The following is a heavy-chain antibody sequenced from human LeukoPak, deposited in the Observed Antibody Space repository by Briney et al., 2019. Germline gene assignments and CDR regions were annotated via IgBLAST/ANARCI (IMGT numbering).Heavy chain of an antibody. CDR2: INPSGGST. CDR3: AREGPTGLYFDY. D-gene: IGHD1-14*01. V-gene: IGHV1-46*01. CDR1: GYTFTSYY. J-gene: IGHJ4*02. Sequence: GASVKVPCKASGYTFTSYYMHWVRQAPGQGLEWVGIINPSGGSTSYAQKFQGRVTMTRDMSTSTVYMELSSLRSEDTAVYYCAREGPTGLYFDYWGQGTLVTVSS.